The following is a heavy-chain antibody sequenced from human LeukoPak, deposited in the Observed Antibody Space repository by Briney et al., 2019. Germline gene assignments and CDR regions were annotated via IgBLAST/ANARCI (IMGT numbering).Heavy chain of an antibody. CDR2: IYYSGST. V-gene: IGHV4-39*01. CDR3: ARSGYSFLVDS. Sequence: SETLSLTCTVSGGSISSRSYYWGWIRQPPGKGLEWIGSIYYSGSTYYNPSLKSRVTISVDTSENQFSLNLSSVTAADTAVYFCARSGYSFLVDSWGQGTLVTVSS. D-gene: IGHD5-18*01. J-gene: IGHJ4*02. CDR1: GGSISSRSYY.